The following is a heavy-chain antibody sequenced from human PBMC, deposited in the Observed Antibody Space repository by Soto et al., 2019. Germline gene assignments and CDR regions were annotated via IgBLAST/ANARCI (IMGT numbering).Heavy chain of an antibody. J-gene: IGHJ3*01. CDR1: GDSISSPKW. Sequence: QVQLQESGPGLVKPSGTLSLTCAVSGDSISSPKWWTWLRQPPGKGLEWIGDLLHSGTTNYNPSLKSRVILSVDKSQNQFSLSLPSVTAADPAIYYCAYSSGWYRHDVWGQGTSVTVSS. CDR3: AYSSGWYRHDV. CDR2: LLHSGTT. D-gene: IGHD6-19*01. V-gene: IGHV4-4*02.